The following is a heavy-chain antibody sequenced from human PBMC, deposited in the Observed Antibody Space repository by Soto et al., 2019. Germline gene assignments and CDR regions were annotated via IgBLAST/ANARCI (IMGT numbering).Heavy chain of an antibody. CDR3: ANGYDITIFGVVILGDTDAFDI. D-gene: IGHD3-3*01. CDR2: ISGSGGST. Sequence: PGGSLRLSCAASGFTFSSYAMSWVRQAPGKGLEWVSAISGSGGSTYYADSVKGRFTISRDNSKNTLYLQMNSRRAEDTAVYYCANGYDITIFGVVILGDTDAFDIWGQGTMVTVSS. V-gene: IGHV3-23*01. CDR1: GFTFSSYA. J-gene: IGHJ3*02.